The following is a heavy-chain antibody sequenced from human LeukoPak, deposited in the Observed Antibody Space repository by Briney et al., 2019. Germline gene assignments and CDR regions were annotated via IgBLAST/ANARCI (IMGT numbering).Heavy chain of an antibody. J-gene: IGHJ4*02. Sequence: GGSLRLSCAASGFTFSSYAMSWVRQAPGKGPEWVSAISGSGGSTYYADSVKGRFTISRDNSKNTLYLQMNSLRAEDTAVYYCAKDTSMIVVVLNYFDYWGQGTLVTVSS. CDR1: GFTFSSYA. V-gene: IGHV3-23*01. CDR3: AKDTSMIVVVLNYFDY. CDR2: ISGSGGST. D-gene: IGHD3-22*01.